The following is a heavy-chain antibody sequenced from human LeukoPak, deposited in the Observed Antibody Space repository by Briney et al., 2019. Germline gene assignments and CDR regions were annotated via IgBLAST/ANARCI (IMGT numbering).Heavy chain of an antibody. Sequence: SETLSLTCTVSGGSIGRYSWTWIWQPPGKTLEWIGYIHHSGSTNYNPSLKSRVTISLDTSNNQFSLKLNSVTAADTAVYYCARDFTLDYWGQGTLVTVSS. V-gene: IGHV4-59*01. CDR1: GGSIGRYS. J-gene: IGHJ4*02. D-gene: IGHD3-16*01. CDR3: ARDFTLDY. CDR2: IHHSGST.